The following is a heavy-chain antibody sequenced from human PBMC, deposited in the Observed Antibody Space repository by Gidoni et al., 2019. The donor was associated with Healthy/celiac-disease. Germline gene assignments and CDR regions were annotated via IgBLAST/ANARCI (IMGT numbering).Heavy chain of an antibody. D-gene: IGHD6-19*01. CDR1: GFTFSIYW. CDR2: IKQDGSEK. V-gene: IGHV3-7*04. Sequence: EVQLVASGGGLVQPGGSLRLSCAASGFTFSIYWISWVRQAPGKGLEWVANIKQDGSEKYYVDSVKGRFTISRDNAKNSLYLQMNSLRAEDTAVYYCARGSSSAVAPKTDYYYYMDVWGKGTTVTVSS. J-gene: IGHJ6*03. CDR3: ARGSSSAVAPKTDYYYYMDV.